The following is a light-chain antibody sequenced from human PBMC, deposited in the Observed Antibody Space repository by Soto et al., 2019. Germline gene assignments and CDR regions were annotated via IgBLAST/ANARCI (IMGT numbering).Light chain of an antibody. V-gene: IGLV1-47*01. CDR1: SSNIGSNY. CDR3: AAWDDSLSGPV. J-gene: IGLJ2*01. Sequence: QSVLTQPPSASGTPGQRVTISCSGSSSNIGSNYVYCYQQLPGTAPKLLIYRNNQRPSGVPDRFSGSKSGTSASLAISGLRSEDEAVYYCAAWDDSLSGPVFGGGTKVTVL. CDR2: RNN.